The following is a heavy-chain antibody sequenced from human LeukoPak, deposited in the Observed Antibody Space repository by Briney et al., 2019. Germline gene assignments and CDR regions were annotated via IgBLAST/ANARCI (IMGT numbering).Heavy chain of an antibody. CDR3: ARKDGDY. Sequence: SETLSLTCAVYGGSFSGYYWTWIRQPAGKGLEWIGLIYSSGSTIYNPSLKSRVAMSIDMTKNQLSLNLISVTAADTAMYYCARKDGDYWGQGTLVTVSS. CDR2: IYSSGST. CDR1: GGSFSGYY. J-gene: IGHJ4*02. V-gene: IGHV4-59*10.